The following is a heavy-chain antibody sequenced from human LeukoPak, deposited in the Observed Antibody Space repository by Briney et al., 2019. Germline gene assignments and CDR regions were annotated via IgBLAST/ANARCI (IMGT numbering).Heavy chain of an antibody. Sequence: GGSLRLSCAAPGFTFTNNWMTWIRQAPGKGLEWVANIKDDGSDKYYVDSVKGRFTISRDNAQNSVFLRMNSLRVDDTAVYYCARGYGSGSYLYWGQGTLVSVSS. CDR2: IKDDGSDK. D-gene: IGHD3-10*01. CDR1: GFTFTNNW. CDR3: ARGYGSGSYLY. V-gene: IGHV3-7*04. J-gene: IGHJ4*02.